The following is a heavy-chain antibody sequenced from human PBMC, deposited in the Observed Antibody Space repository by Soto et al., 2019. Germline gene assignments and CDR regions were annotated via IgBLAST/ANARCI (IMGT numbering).Heavy chain of an antibody. D-gene: IGHD2-2*01. CDR3: AKGSSSSSPYYYYGMDV. Sequence: PGGSLRLSCAASGFTFSSYATSWVRQAPGKGLEWVSAISGSGGSTYYADSVKGRFTISRDNSKNTLYLQMNSLRAEDTAVYYCAKGSSSSSPYYYYGMDVWGQGTTVTVSS. CDR1: GFTFSSYA. CDR2: ISGSGGST. V-gene: IGHV3-23*01. J-gene: IGHJ6*02.